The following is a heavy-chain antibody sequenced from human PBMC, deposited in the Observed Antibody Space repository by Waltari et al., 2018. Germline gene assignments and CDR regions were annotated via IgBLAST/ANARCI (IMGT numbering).Heavy chain of an antibody. Sequence: GFTFSLYWMHWVRQSPGKGLVWVSRIQTDGSNIDYADAVKGRFTISRDNAKNTVYLQMNRLRAEDTAVYYCAAGGGIDFLGQGTLVTVSS. CDR1: GFTFSLYW. J-gene: IGHJ4*02. CDR3: AAGGGIDF. D-gene: IGHD3-16*01. V-gene: IGHV3-74*01. CDR2: IQTDGSNI.